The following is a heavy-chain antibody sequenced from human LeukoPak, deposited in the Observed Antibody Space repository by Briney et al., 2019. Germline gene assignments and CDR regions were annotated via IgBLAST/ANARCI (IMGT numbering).Heavy chain of an antibody. CDR3: AREGGSGWAPDP. CDR1: GGSISSYY. Sequence: PSETLSLTCTVSGGSISSYYWSWIRQPPGKGLEWIGYIYYSGSTNYNPSLKGRVTISVDTSKNQFSLKLSSVTAADTAVYYCAREGGSGWAPDPWGQGTLVTVSS. V-gene: IGHV4-59*01. J-gene: IGHJ5*02. D-gene: IGHD6-19*01. CDR2: IYYSGST.